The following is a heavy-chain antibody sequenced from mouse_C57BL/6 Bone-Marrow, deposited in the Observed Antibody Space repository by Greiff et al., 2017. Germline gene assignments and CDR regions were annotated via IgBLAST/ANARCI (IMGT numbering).Heavy chain of an antibody. Sequence: QVQLQQPGAELVKPGASVKMSCKASGYTFTSYWITWVKQRPGQGLEWIGDIYPGSGSTNYNEKYKSKATLTVDKSSNTAYMQLSSLTSEDAGVYYCARPYYSNYWYFDVWGTGTTVTVSS. J-gene: IGHJ1*03. V-gene: IGHV1-55*01. D-gene: IGHD2-5*01. CDR2: IYPGSGST. CDR1: GYTFTSYW. CDR3: ARPYYSNYWYFDV.